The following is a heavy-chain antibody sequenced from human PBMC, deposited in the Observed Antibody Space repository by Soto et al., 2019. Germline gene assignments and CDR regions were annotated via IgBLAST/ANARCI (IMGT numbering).Heavy chain of an antibody. V-gene: IGHV3-74*01. Sequence: EVQLVESGGGLVQPGGSLRLSCAASGFTFSSYWMHWVRQAPGKGLVWVSRINSDGSSTSYADSVKGRFTISRDNAKNTRYLQMNSLRAEDTAVYYCARARAIAAAGISWFDPWGHGTLVTVSS. CDR1: GFTFSSYW. CDR3: ARARAIAAAGISWFDP. J-gene: IGHJ5*02. D-gene: IGHD6-13*01. CDR2: INSDGSST.